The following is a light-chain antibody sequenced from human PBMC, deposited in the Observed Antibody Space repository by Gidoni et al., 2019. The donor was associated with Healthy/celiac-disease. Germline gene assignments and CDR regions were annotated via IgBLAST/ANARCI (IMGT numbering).Light chain of an antibody. Sequence: EIVLTQSPATLSLSPGERATLTCRASHSVSSCLALYQQKPGQAPRLLIYDASNRATGIPARFSGSGSGTDFALTISSLGPEDYAVYYYQQRSNWPPVFTFDPGTKVDIK. CDR1: HSVSSC. J-gene: IGKJ3*01. CDR2: DAS. V-gene: IGKV3-11*01. CDR3: QQRSNWPPVFT.